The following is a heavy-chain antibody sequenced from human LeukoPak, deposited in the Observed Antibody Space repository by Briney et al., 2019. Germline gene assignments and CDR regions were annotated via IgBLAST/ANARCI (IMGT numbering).Heavy chain of an antibody. CDR3: ARSGPYCYDYFMDV. Sequence: SETLSLTCTVSGGSISSDRHYWSWIRQSAGKGLEWIGRIYPSGSTNYKSSLKSRVTLSVDTTKNQISLRLTSVSAADTAIYYCARSGPYCYDYFMDVWGKGTTVTISS. D-gene: IGHD3-22*01. CDR2: IYPSGST. J-gene: IGHJ6*03. CDR1: GGSISSDRHY. V-gene: IGHV4-61*02.